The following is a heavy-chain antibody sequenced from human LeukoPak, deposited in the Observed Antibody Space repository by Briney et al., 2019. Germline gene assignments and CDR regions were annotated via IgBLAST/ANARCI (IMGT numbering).Heavy chain of an antibody. CDR3: ARISGSYYPMGTLFDY. CDR1: GFTFSSYE. J-gene: IGHJ4*02. V-gene: IGHV3-48*03. Sequence: PGGSLRLSCAASGFTFSSYEMNWVRQAPGKGLEWVSYISSSGSTIYYADSVKGRFTISRDNAKNSLYLQKNSLRAEDTAVYYCARISGSYYPMGTLFDYWGQGTLVTVSS. CDR2: ISSSGSTI. D-gene: IGHD3-10*01.